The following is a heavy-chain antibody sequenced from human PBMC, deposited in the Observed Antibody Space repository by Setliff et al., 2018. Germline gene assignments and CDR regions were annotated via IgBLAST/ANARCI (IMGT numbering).Heavy chain of an antibody. V-gene: IGHV1-2*06. D-gene: IGHD6-19*01. CDR1: GYTFTGYY. CDR3: ANGWATGYSSGHDAFDI. J-gene: IGHJ3*02. CDR2: INPNSGGT. Sequence: GASVKVSCKASGYTFTGYYMHWVRQAPGKGVEWMGRINPNSGGTNYAQKFQGRLTMTRDTSISTAYMELSRLRSDDTAVYYCANGWATGYSSGHDAFDIWGQGTMVTVSS.